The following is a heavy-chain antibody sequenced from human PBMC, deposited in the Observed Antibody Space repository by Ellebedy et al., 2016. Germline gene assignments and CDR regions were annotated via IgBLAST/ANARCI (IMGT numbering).Heavy chain of an antibody. D-gene: IGHD6-19*01. J-gene: IGHJ4*02. Sequence: GESLKISXAASGFTFSSYAMHWVRQAPGKGLEWVAVISYDGSNKYYADSVKGRFTISRDNSKNTLYLQMNSLRAEDTAVYYCAREDSSGWYFNWGRGTLVTVSS. CDR3: AREDSSGWYFN. CDR1: GFTFSSYA. V-gene: IGHV3-30-3*01. CDR2: ISYDGSNK.